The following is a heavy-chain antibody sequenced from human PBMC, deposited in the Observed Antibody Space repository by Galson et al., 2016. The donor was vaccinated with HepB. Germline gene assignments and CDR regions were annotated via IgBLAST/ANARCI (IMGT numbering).Heavy chain of an antibody. Sequence: SLRLSCAASGSTFSGYDMNWVRQAPGKGLEWVSYISDTSSHTYYAESVKGRFTISRDNAKNSLYLQMNRLRAEDTAEYYCVNRQRDGVSPGHWGQGTLVTVSS. CDR3: VNRQRDGVSPGH. CDR1: GSTFSGYD. D-gene: IGHD4-17*01. J-gene: IGHJ4*02. CDR2: ISDTSSHT. V-gene: IGHV3-21*04.